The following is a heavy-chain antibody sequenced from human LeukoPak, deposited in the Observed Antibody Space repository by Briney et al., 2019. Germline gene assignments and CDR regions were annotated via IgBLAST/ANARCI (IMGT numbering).Heavy chain of an antibody. J-gene: IGHJ6*03. CDR3: ARSVEGYCSGGSCYSYYYYMDV. CDR2: IYTSGST. Sequence: SETLSLTCTVSGGSISSYYWSWIRQPARKGLEWIGRIYTSGSTNYNPSLKSRVTMSVDTSKNQFSLKLSSVTAADTAVYYCARSVEGYCSGGSCYSYYYYMDVWGKGTTVTVSS. D-gene: IGHD2-15*01. CDR1: GGSISSYY. V-gene: IGHV4-4*07.